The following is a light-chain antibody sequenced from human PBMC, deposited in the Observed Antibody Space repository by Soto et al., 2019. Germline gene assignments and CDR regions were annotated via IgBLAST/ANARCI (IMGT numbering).Light chain of an antibody. CDR2: GAS. CDR1: QNVYSN. V-gene: IGKV3-15*01. Sequence: EIVMTQSPATLSVSPGERATLSCRASQNVYSNLAWYQQKPGQAPRLLIYGASSRASRIPVRFSGSGSGTEFTLTISSLQSEDFAVYYCQQYNSWPRTFGQGTKVEIK. CDR3: QQYNSWPRT. J-gene: IGKJ1*01.